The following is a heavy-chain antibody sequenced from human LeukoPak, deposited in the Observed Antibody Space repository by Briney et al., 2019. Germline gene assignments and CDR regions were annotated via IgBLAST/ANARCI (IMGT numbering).Heavy chain of an antibody. CDR2: MNPNSGNT. D-gene: IGHD3-10*01. V-gene: IGHV1-8*03. Sequence: ASVKVSCKASGYTFTSYDINWVRQATGQGLEWMGWMNPNSGNTGYAQKFQGRVTITRNTSISTAYMELSSLRSEDTAVYYCARVTMVRGVIHFDYWGQGTLVTVSS. J-gene: IGHJ4*02. CDR3: ARVTMVRGVIHFDY. CDR1: GYTFTSYD.